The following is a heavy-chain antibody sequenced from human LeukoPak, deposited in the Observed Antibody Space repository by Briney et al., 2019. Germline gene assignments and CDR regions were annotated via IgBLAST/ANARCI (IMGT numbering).Heavy chain of an antibody. CDR2: ISGSAGST. CDR1: GFTFSSFT. J-gene: IGHJ4*02. Sequence: GGSLRLSCATSGFTFSSFTMNWVRQAPGKGLEWVSSISGSAGSTYYADSVKGRFTISRDNSKNMLYLQMNNLRAEDTAVYYCAKDLGYYYDSRAYEHFDYWGQGTLVTVSS. CDR3: AKDLGYYYDSRAYEHFDY. D-gene: IGHD3-22*01. V-gene: IGHV3-23*01.